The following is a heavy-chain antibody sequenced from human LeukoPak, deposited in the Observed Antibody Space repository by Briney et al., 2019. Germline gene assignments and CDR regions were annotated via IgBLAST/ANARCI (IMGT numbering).Heavy chain of an antibody. J-gene: IGHJ6*03. CDR1: GASISSNNYY. Sequence: SETLSLTCTVSGASISSNNYYWGWIRQPPGRGLEWIGTISYSGSTYYNPSLKSRVTISVDTSKNQFSLKLSSVTAADTAVYYCARDAIAAAGTQLPYYYYYMDVWGKGTTVTISS. CDR2: ISYSGST. D-gene: IGHD6-13*01. CDR3: ARDAIAAAGTQLPYYYYYMDV. V-gene: IGHV4-39*02.